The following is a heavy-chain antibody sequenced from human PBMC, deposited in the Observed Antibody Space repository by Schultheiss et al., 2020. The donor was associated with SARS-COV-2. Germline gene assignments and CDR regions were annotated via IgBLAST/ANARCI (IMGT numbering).Heavy chain of an antibody. J-gene: IGHJ5*02. Sequence: ASVKVSCKASGYTFTGYYMHWVRQAPGQGLEWMGWINPNSGGTNYAQKFQGRVTMTRDTSISTAYMELSRLRSDDTAVYYCARDPDIVATIWGAWFDPWGQGTLVTVSS. CDR3: ARDPDIVATIWGAWFDP. CDR1: GYTFTGYY. D-gene: IGHD5-12*01. V-gene: IGHV1-2*02. CDR2: INPNSGGT.